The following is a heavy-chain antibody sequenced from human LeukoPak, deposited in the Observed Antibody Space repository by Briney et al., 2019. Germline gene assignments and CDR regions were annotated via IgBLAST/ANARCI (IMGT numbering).Heavy chain of an antibody. J-gene: IGHJ4*02. CDR2: ISSGGTFM. CDR1: GFTFSSYS. V-gene: IGHV3-21*01. D-gene: IGHD1-1*01. CDR3: AREPTGDY. Sequence: GGSLRLSCAASGFTFSSYSINWVRQAPGKGLEWVSSISSGGTFMYYADSVKGRFTISRDNAKKYVFLQMNRLRAEDSAVYYCAREPTGDYWGQGMLVTVSS.